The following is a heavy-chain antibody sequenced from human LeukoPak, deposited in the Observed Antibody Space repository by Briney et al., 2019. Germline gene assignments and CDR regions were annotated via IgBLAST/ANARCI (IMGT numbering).Heavy chain of an antibody. J-gene: IGHJ3*02. V-gene: IGHV4-59*08. D-gene: IGHD5-18*01. Sequence: SETLSLTCTVSGGSISSYYWSWIRQPPGKGLEWIGYIYYSGRTNYNPSLKSRVTLSVDTSKNQFSLKLSSVTAADTAVYYCALGCSYGFDIWGQGTMVTVSS. CDR3: ALGCSYGFDI. CDR1: GGSISSYY. CDR2: IYYSGRT.